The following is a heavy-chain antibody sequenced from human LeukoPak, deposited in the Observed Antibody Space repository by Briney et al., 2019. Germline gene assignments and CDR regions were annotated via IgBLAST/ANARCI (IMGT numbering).Heavy chain of an antibody. CDR3: ARGDGSGSYPPLIDY. D-gene: IGHD3-10*01. J-gene: IGHJ4*02. Sequence: PSETLSLTCTVPGASISSGTYYWSWIRQPAGKGLEWIGRIYASGSTNYNPSLKSRVTMSVDTSKNQFSLKLSSVTAADTAVYYCARGDGSGSYPPLIDYWGQGTLVTVSS. CDR2: IYASGST. CDR1: GASISSGTYY. V-gene: IGHV4-61*02.